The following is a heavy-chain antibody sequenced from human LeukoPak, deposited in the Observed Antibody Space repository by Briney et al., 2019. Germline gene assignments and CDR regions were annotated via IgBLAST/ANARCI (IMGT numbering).Heavy chain of an antibody. D-gene: IGHD3-10*01. Sequence: PGGSLRLSCAASGFTFTNYAMHWVRQAPGKGLEWVAFIRYDGTNKYYADSVKGRFTVSRDNAMNSLYLQMNSLRVEDTAVYYCARDRWEYSSETYWNPLDQWGQGILVTVSS. CDR2: IRYDGTNK. CDR3: ARDRWEYSSETYWNPLDQ. CDR1: GFTFTNYA. V-gene: IGHV3-30*02. J-gene: IGHJ4*02.